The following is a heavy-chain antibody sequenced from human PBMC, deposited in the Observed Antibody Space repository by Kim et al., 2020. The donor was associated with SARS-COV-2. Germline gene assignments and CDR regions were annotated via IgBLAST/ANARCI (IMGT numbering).Heavy chain of an antibody. D-gene: IGHD1-26*01. J-gene: IGHJ4*02. V-gene: IGHV5-51*01. Sequence: PRYSPPFHGQVTISADKSITTAYLQWSSLKASDTAMYYCARRAVGATYFDYWGQGTLVTVSS. CDR2: P. CDR3: ARRAVGATYFDY.